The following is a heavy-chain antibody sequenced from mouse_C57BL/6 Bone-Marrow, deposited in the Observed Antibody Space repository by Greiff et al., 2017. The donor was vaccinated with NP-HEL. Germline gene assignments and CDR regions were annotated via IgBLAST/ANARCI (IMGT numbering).Heavy chain of an antibody. CDR3: ARSRYYGSSPYWYFDV. CDR2: IYPRSGNT. V-gene: IGHV1-81*01. D-gene: IGHD1-1*01. J-gene: IGHJ1*03. Sequence: VQLQQSGAELARPGASVKLSCKASGYTFTSYGISWVKQRTGQGLEWIGEIYPRSGNTYYNEKFKGKATLTADKYSSTAYMELRSLTSEDSAVYFCARSRYYGSSPYWYFDVWGTGTTVTVSS. CDR1: GYTFTSYG.